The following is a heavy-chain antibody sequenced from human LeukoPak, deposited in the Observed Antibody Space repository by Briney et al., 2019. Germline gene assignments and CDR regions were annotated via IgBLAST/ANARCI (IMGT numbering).Heavy chain of an antibody. J-gene: IGHJ3*02. D-gene: IGHD2-8*01. Sequence: GGSLRLSCAASGFTFDDYGMSWVRQAPGKGLEWVSGINWNGGSTGYADSVKGRFTISRDNAKNSLYLQMNSLRAEDTALYYCARDRDIVLMVYASGAFDIWGQGTMVTVSS. V-gene: IGHV3-20*04. CDR2: INWNGGST. CDR3: ARDRDIVLMVYASGAFDI. CDR1: GFTFDDYG.